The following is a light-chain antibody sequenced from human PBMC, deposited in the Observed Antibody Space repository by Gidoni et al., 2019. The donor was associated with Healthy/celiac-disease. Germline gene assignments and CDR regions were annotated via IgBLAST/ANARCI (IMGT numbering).Light chain of an antibody. CDR2: GAS. J-gene: IGKJ1*01. CDR1: QSVSSSY. V-gene: IGKV3-20*01. Sequence: EIVLTQSTGTRSLSPGERATLSCRASQSVSSSYLAWYQQKPGQAPRLLIYGASSRATGIPDRFSGSGSGTDFTLTISRLEPEDFAVYYCQQYGSSPWTFGQGTKVEIK. CDR3: QQYGSSPWT.